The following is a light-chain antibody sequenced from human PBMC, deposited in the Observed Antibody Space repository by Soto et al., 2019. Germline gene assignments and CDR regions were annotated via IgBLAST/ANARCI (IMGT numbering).Light chain of an antibody. V-gene: IGKV3-15*01. Sequence: DIVLTQSPATLSVSPGESATLSCRASQSVSRALAWYQHVPGQAPRLLIYDSSTRAIGVPARFSGSGSGTRFTLTLSSRQSEDFAVDYCQQYKSWTPRYTFGQGTKLQI. CDR2: DSS. J-gene: IGKJ2*01. CDR1: QSVSRA. CDR3: QQYKSWTPRYT.